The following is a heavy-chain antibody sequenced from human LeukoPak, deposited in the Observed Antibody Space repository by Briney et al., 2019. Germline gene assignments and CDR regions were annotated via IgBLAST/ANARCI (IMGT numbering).Heavy chain of an antibody. CDR1: GFTSSSYG. V-gene: IGHV3-30*03. CDR2: ISYDGSNK. D-gene: IGHD3-10*01. J-gene: IGHJ5*01. Sequence: GGSLRLSCAASGFTSSSYGMHWVRQAPGKGLEWVAVISYDGSNKYYADSVKGRFTISRDNSKNTLYLQMNSLRAEDTAVFYCARARRSGGITMVRGVKDRGWFDSWGQGILVTVSS. CDR3: ARARRSGGITMVRGVKDRGWFDS.